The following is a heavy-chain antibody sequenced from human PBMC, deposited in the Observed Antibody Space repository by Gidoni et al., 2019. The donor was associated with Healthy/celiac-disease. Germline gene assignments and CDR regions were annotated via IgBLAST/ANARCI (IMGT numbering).Heavy chain of an antibody. CDR1: GFTFSSYD. V-gene: IGHV3-13*01. Sequence: EVQLVESGGGLVQPGGSLRLSCEASGFTFSSYDMHWVRQATGKGLEWVSAMGTAGDTYYPGSGKGRFTISRENAKNSLYLQMNSLRAGDTAVYYCAREGATGSFDIWGQGTMVTVSS. D-gene: IGHD4-17*01. CDR2: MGTAGDT. J-gene: IGHJ3*02. CDR3: AREGATGSFDI.